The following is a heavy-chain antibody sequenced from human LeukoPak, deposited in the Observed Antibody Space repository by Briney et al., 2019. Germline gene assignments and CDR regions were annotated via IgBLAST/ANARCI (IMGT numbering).Heavy chain of an antibody. Sequence: SETLSLTCTASGGSISSYYWSWIRQPPGKGLEWIGYIYYSGSTNYNPSLKSRVTISVDTSKNQFSLKLSSVTAADTAVYYCARGRRDIVVVPAAYNYYYMDVWGKGTTVTISS. CDR2: IYYSGST. CDR3: ARGRRDIVVVPAAYNYYYMDV. D-gene: IGHD2-2*01. J-gene: IGHJ6*03. CDR1: GGSISSYY. V-gene: IGHV4-59*01.